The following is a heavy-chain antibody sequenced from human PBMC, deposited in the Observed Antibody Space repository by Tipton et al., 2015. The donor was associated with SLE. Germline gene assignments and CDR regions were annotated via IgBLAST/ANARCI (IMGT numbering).Heavy chain of an antibody. V-gene: IGHV3-30*02. CDR3: AKDRTMVVDAFES. D-gene: IGHD4/OR15-4a*01. CDR2: VWFDGSHK. J-gene: IGHJ3*02. Sequence: SLRLSCAASGFTFSTFGMFWVRQAPGKGLEWVALVWFDGSHKYYADSVKGRFTISRDNSKNTLYLQMNSLRAEDTAVYYCAKDRTMVVDAFESWGQGTMVTVSS. CDR1: GFTFSTFG.